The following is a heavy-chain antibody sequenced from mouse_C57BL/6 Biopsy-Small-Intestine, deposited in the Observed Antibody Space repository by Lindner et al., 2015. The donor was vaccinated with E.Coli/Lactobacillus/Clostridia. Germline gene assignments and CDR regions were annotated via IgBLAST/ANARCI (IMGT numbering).Heavy chain of an antibody. CDR2: MNPNSGNT. CDR3: AKVVIYGGKSEGYYYYGTDV. D-gene: IGHD2-3*01. V-gene: IGHV1-84*02. Sequence: SVKVSCKASGYTFTGYDINWVRQATGQGLEWMGWMNPNSGNTGYAQKFQGRVTMTRNTSISTAYMELSSLRSEDTAVYYCAKVVIYGGKSEGYYYYGTDVWGQGTTVTVSS. J-gene: IGHJ1*01. CDR1: GYTFTGYD.